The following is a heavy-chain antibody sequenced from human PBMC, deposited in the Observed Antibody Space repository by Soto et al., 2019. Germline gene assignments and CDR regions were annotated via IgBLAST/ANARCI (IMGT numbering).Heavy chain of an antibody. J-gene: IGHJ4*02. CDR1: GFTFSAYW. V-gene: IGHV3-74*01. D-gene: IGHD1-1*01. Sequence: PGGSLRLSCAASGFTFSAYWMHWVRQVPGKGLVWVSRINSDGSTTNYADSVKGRFTISRDNAKNTLYLQMNSLTAEDTAVYYCARDLTTTPYWGLGTLVPVSS. CDR2: INSDGSTT. CDR3: ARDLTTTPY.